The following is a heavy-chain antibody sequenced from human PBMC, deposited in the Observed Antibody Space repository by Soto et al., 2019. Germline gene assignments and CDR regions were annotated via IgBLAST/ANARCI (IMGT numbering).Heavy chain of an antibody. V-gene: IGHV3-23*01. D-gene: IGHD4-17*01. Sequence: GGSLRLSCAASGFTFSSYAMSWVRQAPGKGLEWVSAISGSGGSTYYADSVKGRFTISRDNSKNTLYLQMNSLRAEDTAVYYCAKRTDYGDYEYYYYGMDVWGQGTTVTVSS. CDR2: ISGSGGST. J-gene: IGHJ6*02. CDR1: GFTFSSYA. CDR3: AKRTDYGDYEYYYYGMDV.